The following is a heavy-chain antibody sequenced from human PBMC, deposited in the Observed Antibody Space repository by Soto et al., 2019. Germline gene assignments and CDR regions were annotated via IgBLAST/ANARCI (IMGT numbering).Heavy chain of an antibody. Sequence: ASVKVSCKASGYTFTSYAMHWVRQAPGQRLEWMGWINAGNGNTKYSQKFQGRVTITRDTSASTAYMELSSLRSEDTAVYYCARDFGDSSGCYGPLNWFDPWGQRTPVTVSS. V-gene: IGHV1-3*01. CDR3: ARDFGDSSGCYGPLNWFDP. CDR2: INAGNGNT. D-gene: IGHD6-19*01. CDR1: GYTFTSYA. J-gene: IGHJ5*02.